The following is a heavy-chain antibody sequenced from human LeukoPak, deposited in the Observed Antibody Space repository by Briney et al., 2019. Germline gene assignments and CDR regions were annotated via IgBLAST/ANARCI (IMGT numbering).Heavy chain of an antibody. D-gene: IGHD5-24*01. V-gene: IGHV1-69*05. Sequence: SVKVSCKASGGTFSSYAIGWVRQAPGQGLEWMGGIIPIFGTANYAQKFQGRVTLTRDMSTSTDYLELSSLRSEDTAVYYCARDNSVRDEAWWFNPWGQGTLVTVSS. CDR2: IIPIFGTA. CDR1: GGTFSSYA. J-gene: IGHJ5*02. CDR3: ARDNSVRDEAWWFNP.